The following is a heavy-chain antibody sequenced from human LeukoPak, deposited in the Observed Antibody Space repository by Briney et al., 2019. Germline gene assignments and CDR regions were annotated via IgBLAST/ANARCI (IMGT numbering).Heavy chain of an antibody. CDR2: IWYDGSNK. Sequence: GGSLRLSCAASGFTFSSYGMHWVRQAPGKGLEWVAVIWYDGSNKYYADSVKGRFTISRDNSKNTLYLQMNSLRAEDTAVYYCARGLKLLWFGRHYYYYGMDVWGQGTTVTVSS. V-gene: IGHV3-33*01. CDR1: GFTFSSYG. J-gene: IGHJ6*02. CDR3: ARGLKLLWFGRHYYYYGMDV. D-gene: IGHD3-10*01.